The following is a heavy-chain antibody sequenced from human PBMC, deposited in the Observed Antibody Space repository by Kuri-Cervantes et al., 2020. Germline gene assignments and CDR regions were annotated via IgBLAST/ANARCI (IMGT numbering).Heavy chain of an antibody. D-gene: IGHD6-19*01. CDR1: GYTFTSYY. Sequence: ASVKVSCKASGYTFTSYYMHWVRQAPGQGLEWMGIINPSGGSTSYAQKLQGRVTMTTDTSTSTAYMELRSLRSDDTAVYYCVRVSGIAVAGNPDYWGQGTLVTVSS. CDR3: VRVSGIAVAGNPDY. CDR2: INPSGGST. V-gene: IGHV1-46*01. J-gene: IGHJ4*02.